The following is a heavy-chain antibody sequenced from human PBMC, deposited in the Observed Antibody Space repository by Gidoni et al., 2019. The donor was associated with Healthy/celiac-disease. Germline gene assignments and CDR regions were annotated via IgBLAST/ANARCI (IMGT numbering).Heavy chain of an antibody. D-gene: IGHD3-22*01. CDR2: IYYSGST. CDR3: ARNYYDSSGYYGDN. Sequence: SGGSISSGGYYWSWIRQHPGKGLEWIGYIYYSGSTYYNPSLKSRVTISVDTSKNQFSLKLSSVTAADTAVYYCARNYYDSSGYYGDNWGQGTLVTVSS. J-gene: IGHJ4*02. CDR1: GGSISSGGYY. V-gene: IGHV4-31*02.